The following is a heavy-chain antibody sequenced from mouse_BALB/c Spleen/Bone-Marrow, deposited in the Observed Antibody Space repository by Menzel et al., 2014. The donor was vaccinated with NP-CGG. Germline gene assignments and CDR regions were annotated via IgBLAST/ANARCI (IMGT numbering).Heavy chain of an antibody. CDR2: IYPGDGDT. J-gene: IGHJ2*01. D-gene: IGHD3-1*01. Sequence: VKLVESGAELVRPGSSVKISCKASGYAFSTYWMNWVKQRPGQGLEWIGQIYPGDGDTNYNEKFKGKATLTADKSSSTASIQLSSLTSEDSAVYFCAGVGFSFDYWGQGTTLTVSS. CDR1: GYAFSTYW. CDR3: AGVGFSFDY. V-gene: IGHV1-80*01.